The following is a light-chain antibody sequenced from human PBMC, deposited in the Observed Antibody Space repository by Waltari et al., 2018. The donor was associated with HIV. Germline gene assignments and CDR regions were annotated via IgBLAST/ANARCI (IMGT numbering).Light chain of an antibody. V-gene: IGLV3-19*01. Sequence: SSELTQESAVSVALGQTITITCQGDGLRSYYATWFRQRPGQAPVLVFSGKDRRAAGIPNRFSASSSGNRASLIITGAQAEDEADYYCYCRDSGHNYWVFGGGTKVTVL. CDR1: GLRSYY. J-gene: IGLJ3*02. CDR3: YCRDSGHNYWV. CDR2: GKD.